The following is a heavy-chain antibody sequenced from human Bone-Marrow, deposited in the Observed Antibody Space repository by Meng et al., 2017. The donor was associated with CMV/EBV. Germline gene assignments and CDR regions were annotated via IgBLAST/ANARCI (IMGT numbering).Heavy chain of an antibody. V-gene: IGHV4-4*07. CDR3: ARGLDYDILTGYNNWFDP. J-gene: IGHJ5*02. CDR2: IYTSGST. D-gene: IGHD3-9*01. Sequence: GSIRSSYWGWIRQPAGKGLEWIGRIYTSGSTNYNPSLKSRVTMSVDTSKNQFSLKLSSVTAADTAVYYCARGLDYDILTGYNNWFDPWGQGTLVTVSS. CDR1: GSIRSSY.